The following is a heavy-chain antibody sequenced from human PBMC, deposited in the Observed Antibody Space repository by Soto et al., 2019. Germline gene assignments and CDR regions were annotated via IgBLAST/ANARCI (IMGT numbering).Heavy chain of an antibody. CDR1: GGSFSGYY. V-gene: IGHV4-34*01. CDR3: ARQRYSGYDSHYYYGMDV. Sequence: SETLSLTCAVYGGSFSGYYWSWIRQPPGKGLEWIGEINHSGSTNYNPSLKSRVTISVDTSKNQFSLKLSSATAADTAVYYCARQRYSGYDSHYYYGMDVWGQGTTVTVSS. J-gene: IGHJ6*02. CDR2: INHSGST. D-gene: IGHD5-12*01.